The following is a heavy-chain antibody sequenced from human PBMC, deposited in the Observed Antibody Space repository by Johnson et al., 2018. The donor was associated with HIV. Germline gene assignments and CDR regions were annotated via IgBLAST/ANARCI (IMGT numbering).Heavy chain of an antibody. CDR2: IYRGGAT. D-gene: IGHD5-12*01. J-gene: IGHJ3*02. CDR3: ASQVRGLRLGVDAFDI. V-gene: IGHV3-53*01. Sequence: SYMSWLRQAPGKALEWVSVIYRGGATYYADSVKGLFTISRDNSKNTLYLQMNSLRAEDTAVYYCASQVRGLRLGVDAFDIWGQGTLVTVSS. CDR1: SY.